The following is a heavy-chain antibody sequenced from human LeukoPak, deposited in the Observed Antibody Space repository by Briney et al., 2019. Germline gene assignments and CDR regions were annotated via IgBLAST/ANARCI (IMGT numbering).Heavy chain of an antibody. CDR3: ARNLYGSGSYDP. Sequence: RPSQTLSLTCTVSGGSISSGDSYWCWIRQPPGKGLEWVGCSYYSGSTYYNPSLKSRLTISIDTSKNQFSLKLSSVTAADTAVYYCARNLYGSGSYDPWGQGTLVTVSS. D-gene: IGHD3-10*01. CDR2: SYYSGST. J-gene: IGHJ5*02. CDR1: GGSISSGDSY. V-gene: IGHV4-30-4*01.